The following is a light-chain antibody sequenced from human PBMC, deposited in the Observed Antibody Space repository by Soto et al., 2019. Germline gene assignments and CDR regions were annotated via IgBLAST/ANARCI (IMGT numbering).Light chain of an antibody. V-gene: IGKV3-15*01. CDR1: QSVSNN. Sequence: EIVMTQSPAPLSVPPGESATLSCRASQSVSNNLAWHQQKPGQPPRLLIYGASTRATGIPARFSGSGSGTEFTLTISSLQSEDFAVYYCQQYNNWPPITFGQGTRLEIK. CDR2: GAS. CDR3: QQYNNWPPIT. J-gene: IGKJ5*01.